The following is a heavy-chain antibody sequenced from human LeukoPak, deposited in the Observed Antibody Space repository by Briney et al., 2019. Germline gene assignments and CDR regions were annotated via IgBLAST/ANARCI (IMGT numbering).Heavy chain of an antibody. D-gene: IGHD4-17*01. J-gene: IGHJ4*02. CDR2: ISSSSSYI. CDR3: ARDNVATVTAYFDY. Sequence: PGGSLRLSCAASGFTFSDYYMSWIRQAPGKGLEWVSSISSSSSYIYYADSVKGRFTISRDNAKNSLYLQMNSLRAEDTAVYYCARDNVATVTAYFDYWGQGTLVTVSS. CDR1: GFTFSDYY. V-gene: IGHV3-11*06.